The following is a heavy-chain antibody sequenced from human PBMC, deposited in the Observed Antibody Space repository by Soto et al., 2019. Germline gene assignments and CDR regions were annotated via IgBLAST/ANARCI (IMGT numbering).Heavy chain of an antibody. V-gene: IGHV1-18*04. CDR2: ISAYNGNT. CDR1: GYTFTSYG. Sequence: RASVKVSCKASGYTFTSYGISWVRQAPGQGLEWMGWISAYNGNTNYAQKLQGRVTMTTDTSTSTAYMELRSLRSDDTAVYYCARTLWFGELWDFDYWGQGTLVTVSS. CDR3: ARTLWFGELWDFDY. J-gene: IGHJ4*02. D-gene: IGHD3-10*01.